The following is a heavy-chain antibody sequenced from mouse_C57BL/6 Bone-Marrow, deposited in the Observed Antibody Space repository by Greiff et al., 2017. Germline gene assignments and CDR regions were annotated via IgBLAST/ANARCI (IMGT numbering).Heavy chain of an antibody. V-gene: IGHV1-19*01. Sequence: EVQRVESGPVLVKPGASVKMSCKASGYTFTDYYMNWVKQSHGKSLEWIGVINPYNGGTSYNQKFKGKATLTVDKSSSTAYMELNSLTSEDSAVYYCARRGYGSSYKGWYFDVWGTGTTVTVS. J-gene: IGHJ1*03. CDR3: ARRGYGSSYKGWYFDV. CDR2: INPYNGGT. CDR1: GYTFTDYY. D-gene: IGHD1-1*01.